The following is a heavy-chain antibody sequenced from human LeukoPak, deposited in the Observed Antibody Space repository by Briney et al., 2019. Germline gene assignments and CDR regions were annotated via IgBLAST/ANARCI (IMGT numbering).Heavy chain of an antibody. V-gene: IGHV4-39*07. Sequence: SETLSLTCTVSGGSISSSSYYWGWIRQPPGKGLEWIGSIYYSGSTYYNPSLRSRVTISVDASKNQFSLKLSSVPAADTAVYYCARDGEDAFDIWGQGTMVTVSS. CDR2: IYYSGST. D-gene: IGHD3-10*01. CDR1: GGSISSSSYY. J-gene: IGHJ3*02. CDR3: ARDGEDAFDI.